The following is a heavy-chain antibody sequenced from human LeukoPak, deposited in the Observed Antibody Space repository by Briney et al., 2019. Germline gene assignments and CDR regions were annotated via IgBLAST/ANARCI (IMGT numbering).Heavy chain of an antibody. CDR1: GGSISSYY. J-gene: IGHJ4*02. D-gene: IGHD3-22*01. CDR2: IYYSGST. CDR3: ASDGGYYDSSGSMN. V-gene: IGHV4-59*12. Sequence: SETLSLTCTVSGGSISSYYWSWIRQPPGKGLEWIGYIYYSGSTNYNPSLKSRVTMSVDTSKNQFSLKLSSVTAADTAVYYCASDGGYYDSSGSMNWGQGTLVTVSS.